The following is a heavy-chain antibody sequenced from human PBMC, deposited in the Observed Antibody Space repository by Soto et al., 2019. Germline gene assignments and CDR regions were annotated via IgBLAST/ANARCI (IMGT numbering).Heavy chain of an antibody. V-gene: IGHV1-2*02. Sequence: ASVNVSCQASGYTFTGYFIHWVRQAPGQGLEWMGWINPNSGATKYEQKFQGRVTMNRDTSVNTAHMELSSLRSDDTAVYYCARGGGMNLAPLPWGQGTLVNVSS. CDR2: INPNSGAT. CDR1: GYTFTGYF. CDR3: ARGGGMNLAPLP. D-gene: IGHD3-16*01. J-gene: IGHJ5*02.